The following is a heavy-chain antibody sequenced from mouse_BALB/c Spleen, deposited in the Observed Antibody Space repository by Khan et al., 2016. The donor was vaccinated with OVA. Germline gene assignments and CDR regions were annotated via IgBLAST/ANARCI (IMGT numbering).Heavy chain of an antibody. Sequence: EVQLQQSGPELVKPGASMKISCKASGYSFTDYTMNWVQQSHGKSLEWIGLINPYNGGTSDNQKFKGKATLTVDKSSSTVYMELLSLTSGDSAVYYCARSGYGGFSYWGQGTLVTVSA. CDR3: ARSGYGGFSY. J-gene: IGHJ3*01. V-gene: IGHV1-18*01. CDR2: INPYNGGT. CDR1: GYSFTDYT. D-gene: IGHD1-2*01.